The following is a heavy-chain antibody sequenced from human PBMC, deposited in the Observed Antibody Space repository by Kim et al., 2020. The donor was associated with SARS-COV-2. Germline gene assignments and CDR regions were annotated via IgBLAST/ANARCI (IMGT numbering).Heavy chain of an antibody. D-gene: IGHD2-15*01. V-gene: IGHV1-69*01. CDR3: ARDHCSGGSCYSPGY. J-gene: IGHJ4*02. Sequence: QKFQGRVTITADESTSTAYMELSSLRSEDTAVYYCARDHCSGGSCYSPGYWGQGTLVTVSS.